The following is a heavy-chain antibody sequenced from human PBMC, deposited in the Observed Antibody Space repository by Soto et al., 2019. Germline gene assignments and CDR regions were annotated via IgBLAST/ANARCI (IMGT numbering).Heavy chain of an antibody. CDR2: ITSGGGNT. V-gene: IGHV3-23*01. CDR1: GFAFSSYA. J-gene: IGHJ5*02. CDR3: AKHCGSSSCYRFDP. Sequence: EVQLLESGGGLVQPGGSLRLSCAASGFAFSSYATSWIRQAPGKGLEWVSSITSGGGNTYYADSVKGRFTISRDNSKNTLYLQMSSLIAEDTAVYYCAKHCGSSSCYRFDPWGQGTLVTVSS. D-gene: IGHD2-2*01.